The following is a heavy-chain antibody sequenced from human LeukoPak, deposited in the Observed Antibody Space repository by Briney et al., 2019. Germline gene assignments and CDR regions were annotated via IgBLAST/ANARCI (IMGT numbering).Heavy chain of an antibody. Sequence: PGGSLRLSCAASGFIFSNYGMHWVRQAPGKGLEWVSVIRYDGSTKYYVDSVKGRFTISRDNSKNTLYLQMNGLRDDDTAVYYCARAYSRESGYDFIPYYWGQGTLVTVSS. CDR1: GFIFSNYG. V-gene: IGHV3-33*01. CDR3: ARAYSRESGYDFIPYY. CDR2: IRYDGSTK. J-gene: IGHJ4*02. D-gene: IGHD5-12*01.